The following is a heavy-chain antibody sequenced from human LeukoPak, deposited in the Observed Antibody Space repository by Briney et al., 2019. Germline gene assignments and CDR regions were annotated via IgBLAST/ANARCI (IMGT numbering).Heavy chain of an antibody. V-gene: IGHV3-48*01. CDR2: ISSSSSTI. CDR3: ARPRRHMTTVTTYYYYYYMDV. Sequence: GGSLRLSCAASGFTFSSYSMNWVRQAPGKGLEWVSYISSSSSTIYYADSVKGRFTISRDNAKNSLYLQMNSLRAEDTAVYYCARPRRHMTTVTTYYYYYYMDVWGKGTTVTASS. J-gene: IGHJ6*03. CDR1: GFTFSSYS. D-gene: IGHD4-17*01.